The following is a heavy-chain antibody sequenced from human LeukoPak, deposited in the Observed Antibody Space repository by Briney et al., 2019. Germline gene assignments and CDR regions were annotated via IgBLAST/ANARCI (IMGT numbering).Heavy chain of an antibody. CDR2: ISSSSNTI. Sequence: SGGSLRLSCAASGFTFSSYTMNWVRQAPGKGLEWVSYISSSSNTIYHADSVKGRFTISRDNAKNSLYLQMNSLRAEDTAVYHCARWALYYNYYMDVWGKGTTVTVSS. CDR3: ARWALYYNYYMDV. J-gene: IGHJ6*03. D-gene: IGHD3-10*01. V-gene: IGHV3-48*01. CDR1: GFTFSSYT.